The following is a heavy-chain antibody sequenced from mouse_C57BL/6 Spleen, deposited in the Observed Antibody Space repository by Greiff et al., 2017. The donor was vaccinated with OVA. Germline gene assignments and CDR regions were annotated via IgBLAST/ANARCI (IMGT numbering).Heavy chain of an antibody. V-gene: IGHV1-59*01. CDR3: ARRGATVVGYFDV. Sequence: VQRVEPGAELVRPGTSVKLSCKASGYTFTSYWMHWVKQRPGQGLEWIGVIDPSDSYTHYNQKFKGKATLTVDTSSSTAYMQLSSLTSEDSAVYYCARRGATVVGYFDVWGTGTTVTVSS. CDR2: IDPSDSYT. CDR1: GYTFTSYW. J-gene: IGHJ1*03. D-gene: IGHD1-1*01.